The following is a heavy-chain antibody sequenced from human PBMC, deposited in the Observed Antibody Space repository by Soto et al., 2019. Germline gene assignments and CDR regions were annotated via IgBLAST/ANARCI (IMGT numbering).Heavy chain of an antibody. V-gene: IGHV1-46*01. CDR3: ARGSIGDAFDI. D-gene: IGHD2-15*01. J-gene: IGHJ3*02. CDR2: INPSGGST. CDR1: GCTFTSYY. Sequence: ASVKVSCKASGCTFTSYYMHCVRQAPGQGLEWMGIINPSGGSTSYAQKFQGRVTMTRDTSTSTVYMELSSLRSEGTAVYYCARGSIGDAFDIWGQGTMVTVSS.